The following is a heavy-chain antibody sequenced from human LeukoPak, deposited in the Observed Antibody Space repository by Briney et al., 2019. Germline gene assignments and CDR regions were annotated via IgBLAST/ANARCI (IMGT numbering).Heavy chain of an antibody. CDR3: ARLGSGMVVATISAFDI. CDR2: IYPGDSDT. V-gene: IGHV5-51*01. CDR1: GYSFTSYW. J-gene: IGHJ3*02. D-gene: IGHD5-12*01. Sequence: KISCKGSGYSFTSYWIGWVRQMPGKGLEWIGVIYPGDSDTRYSPSFQGQVTISADKSISTAYLQWSSLKASDTAMYYCARLGSGMVVATISAFDIWGQGTMVTVSS.